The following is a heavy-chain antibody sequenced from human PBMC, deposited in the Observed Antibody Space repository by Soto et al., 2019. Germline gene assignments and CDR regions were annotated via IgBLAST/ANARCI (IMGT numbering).Heavy chain of an antibody. CDR1: GYSFTSYC. Sequence: GESLKIACKGSGYSFTSYCISWVLQMPGKGLEWMGRIDPSDSYTNYSPSFQGHVTISADKSISTAYLQWSSLKASDTAMYYCASTRHYYDSSGYSPDYWGQGTLVTVSS. D-gene: IGHD3-22*01. V-gene: IGHV5-10-1*01. CDR2: IDPSDSYT. J-gene: IGHJ4*02. CDR3: ASTRHYYDSSGYSPDY.